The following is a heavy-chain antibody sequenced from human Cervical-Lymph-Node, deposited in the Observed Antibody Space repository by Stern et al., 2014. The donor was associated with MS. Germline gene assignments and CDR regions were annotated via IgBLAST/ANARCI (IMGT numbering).Heavy chain of an antibody. Sequence: VQLVQSGAELKKPGASVKVSCKASGYTFSSYYMHWVRQAPGQGLEGKGIINPSHGDTTYAQKFQGRVTMTRDTSTTTVYMEVTSLRSEDTAVYYCARQFGQSSGYSYYGMDVWGQGTTVTVSS. D-gene: IGHD3-16*01. CDR3: ARQFGQSSGYSYYGMDV. V-gene: IGHV1-46*01. J-gene: IGHJ6*02. CDR1: GYTFSSYY. CDR2: INPSHGDT.